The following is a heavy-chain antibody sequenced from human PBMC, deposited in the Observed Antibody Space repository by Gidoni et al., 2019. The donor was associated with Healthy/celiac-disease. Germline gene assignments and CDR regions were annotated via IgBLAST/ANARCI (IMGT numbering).Heavy chain of an antibody. CDR3: CIAAASRYFDL. Sequence: QVQLQESRPGLVKPYQTLSLTCTVSGGSISRGAYSWSWIRQPPGKGLAWIVYIYYSGSTYYNPSLKSRVTISVDTSKNQFSLKLSSVTAADTAVYYCCIAAASRYFDLWGRGTLVTVSS. D-gene: IGHD6-13*01. CDR1: GGSISRGAYS. CDR2: IYYSGST. V-gene: IGHV4-30-4*08. J-gene: IGHJ2*01.